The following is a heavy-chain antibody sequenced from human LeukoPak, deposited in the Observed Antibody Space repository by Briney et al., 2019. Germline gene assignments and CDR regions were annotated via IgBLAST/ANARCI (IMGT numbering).Heavy chain of an antibody. CDR3: AELGITMIGGV. J-gene: IGHJ6*04. CDR1: GFTFSSYW. V-gene: IGHV3-7*01. Sequence: GGSLRLSCAASGFTFSSYWMSWVRQAPGKGLEWVANIKQDGSEKYHVDSVKGRFTISRDNAKNSLYLQMNSLRAEDTAVYYCAELGITMIGGVWGKGTTVTISS. D-gene: IGHD3-10*02. CDR2: IKQDGSEK.